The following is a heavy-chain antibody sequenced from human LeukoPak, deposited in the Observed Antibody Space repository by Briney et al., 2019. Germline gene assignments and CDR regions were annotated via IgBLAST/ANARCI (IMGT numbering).Heavy chain of an antibody. Sequence: PGGSLRLSCEASGFTFRDHWMTWVRQAPGKGLEWVANVKQDGTEKFYVDSVKGRFTISRGNGKNSVYLQMNSLRVEDTAIYYCARAGGTSWADYWGQGTLVSVSS. V-gene: IGHV3-7*01. CDR1: GFTFRDHW. J-gene: IGHJ4*02. CDR3: ARAGGTSWADY. D-gene: IGHD6-13*01. CDR2: VKQDGTEK.